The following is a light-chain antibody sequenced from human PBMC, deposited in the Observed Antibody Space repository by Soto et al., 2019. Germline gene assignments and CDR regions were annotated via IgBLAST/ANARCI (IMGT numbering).Light chain of an antibody. CDR2: AAS. J-gene: IGKJ4*01. V-gene: IGKV1-39*01. CDR3: QQSYSTPLT. CDR1: QSISNF. Sequence: DIQMTQSPSSLSASVGDRVTITCRASQSISNFLNWYQQKPGKAPKLLIYAASSLQSGVPARFSGSGSGTDFTLTISSLQPVDFATYYCQQSYSTPLTFGGGTKVEMK.